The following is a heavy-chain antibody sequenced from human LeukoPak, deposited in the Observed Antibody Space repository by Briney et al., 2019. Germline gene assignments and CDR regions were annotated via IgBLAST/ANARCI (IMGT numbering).Heavy chain of an antibody. Sequence: ASVKVSCKASGGTFSSYAISWVRQAPGQGLEWMGGIIPIFGTANYAQKFQGRVTITADKSTSTAYMELRSLRSDDTAVYYCARGGPPSGYYYDYWGQGTLVTVSS. CDR1: GGTFSSYA. V-gene: IGHV1-69*06. J-gene: IGHJ4*02. CDR3: ARGGPPSGYYYDY. CDR2: IIPIFGTA. D-gene: IGHD3-22*01.